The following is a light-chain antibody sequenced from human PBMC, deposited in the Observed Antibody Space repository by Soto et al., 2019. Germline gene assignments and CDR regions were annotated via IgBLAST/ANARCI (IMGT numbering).Light chain of an antibody. J-gene: IGLJ2*01. CDR1: SSGVENYNL. Sequence: QSALTQPASVSGSPGQSITLSCTRTSSGVENYNLVSWYQHRPGKAPKLIIYEGSQRPSGVSDRFSGSKSGKTASLTISGLRAEDEADYYCSSYAGAVVFGGGTKLTVL. V-gene: IGLV2-23*01. CDR3: SSYAGAVV. CDR2: EGS.